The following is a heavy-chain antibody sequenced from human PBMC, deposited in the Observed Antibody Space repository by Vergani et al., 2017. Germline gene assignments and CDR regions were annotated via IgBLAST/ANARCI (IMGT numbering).Heavy chain of an antibody. Sequence: QVHLVESGGGVVQPGRSLRLSCVVSGFTSSYYRMHWVRQAPGKGLEWVAVISYDGTQKYYADSVKGRFTISRDNSKSTLYLRMNSLRTEDTAVYYCATKSCGTPGCQIGYFREWGQGTLVTVSS. V-gene: IGHV3-30*03. CDR3: ATKSCGTPGCQIGYFRE. J-gene: IGHJ1*01. CDR2: ISYDGTQK. CDR1: GFTSSYYR. D-gene: IGHD1-1*01.